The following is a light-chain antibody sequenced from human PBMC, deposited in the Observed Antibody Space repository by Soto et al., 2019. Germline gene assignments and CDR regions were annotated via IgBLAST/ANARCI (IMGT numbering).Light chain of an antibody. Sequence: IVLTQSPGTLSLSPGERVTLSCRASQSIATSLPWYQHKPGQAPTLLMSDASNRATGVPVRFSGSGSGTDFTLTITRLEPEDFAMYYCQQYGESPITFGLGTRVEIK. J-gene: IGKJ5*01. CDR2: DAS. CDR1: QSIATS. V-gene: IGKV3-20*01. CDR3: QQYGESPIT.